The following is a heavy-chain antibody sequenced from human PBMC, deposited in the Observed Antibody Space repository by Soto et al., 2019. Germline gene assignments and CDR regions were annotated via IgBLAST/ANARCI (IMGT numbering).Heavy chain of an antibody. J-gene: IGHJ5*02. CDR1: GGSFSDYY. D-gene: IGHD2-21*01. Sequence: QVQLQQWGAGLLKPSETLSLTCAVYGGSFSDYYWNWIRQSPEKGLEWIGEINHSGTTNYNPSLKSRVTLSVDTSKNQFSLNLNSVTAADTAAYYCAKVPADAYAGWFDPWGQGTLVTVSS. V-gene: IGHV4-34*02. CDR2: INHSGTT. CDR3: AKVPADAYAGWFDP.